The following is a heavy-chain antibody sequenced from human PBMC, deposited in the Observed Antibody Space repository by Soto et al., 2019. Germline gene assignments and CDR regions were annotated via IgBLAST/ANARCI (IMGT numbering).Heavy chain of an antibody. V-gene: IGHV3-33*01. D-gene: IGHD6-13*01. Sequence: GGSLRLSCAASGFTFSSYGMHWVRQAPGKGLEWVAVIWYDGSNKYYADSVKGRFTISRDNSKNTLYLQMNSLRAEDTAVYYCARDESGYSSSWLVDYYYGMDVWGQGTTVTVSS. J-gene: IGHJ6*02. CDR2: IWYDGSNK. CDR1: GFTFSSYG. CDR3: ARDESGYSSSWLVDYYYGMDV.